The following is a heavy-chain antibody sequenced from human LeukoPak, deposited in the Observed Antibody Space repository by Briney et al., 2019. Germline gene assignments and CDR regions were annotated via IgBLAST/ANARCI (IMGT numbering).Heavy chain of an antibody. J-gene: IGHJ4*02. CDR3: ARERSGCSSTSCSLNLDY. V-gene: IGHV3-21*01. CDR2: ISSSSSYI. CDR1: GFTFSTYS. Sequence: KPGGSLRLSCAASGFTFSTYSIHWVRQAPGKGLEWVSSISSSSSYIYYADSVKGRFTISRDNAKNSLYLELNSLRVEDTAVYYCARERSGCSSTSCSLNLDYWGQGTLVTVSS. D-gene: IGHD2-2*01.